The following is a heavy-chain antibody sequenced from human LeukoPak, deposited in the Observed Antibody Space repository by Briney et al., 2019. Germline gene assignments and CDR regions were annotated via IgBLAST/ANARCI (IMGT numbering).Heavy chain of an antibody. V-gene: IGHV3-7*01. D-gene: IGHD3-22*01. CDR3: AKATVYNYNSGAFDY. J-gene: IGHJ4*02. CDR1: AFTFSRYW. CDR2: INEDGSEK. Sequence: GGSLRLSCAASAFTFSRYWTTWVRQAPGKGLEWVANINEDGSEKYYLDSVRGRFTISRDNAKNSLYLQMDSLRAEDTAVYYCAKATVYNYNSGAFDYWGLGTLVTVSS.